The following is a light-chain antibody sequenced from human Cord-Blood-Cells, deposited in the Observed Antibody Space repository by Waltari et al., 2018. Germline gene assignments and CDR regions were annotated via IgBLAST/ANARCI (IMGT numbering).Light chain of an antibody. CDR1: QSVLYSSNNKNY. Sequence: DIVLTQSPESLAVSLGVRAPINCKSRQSVLYSSNNKNYLAWYQQKPGQPPKLLIYCASTRESGVPDRFSGSGSGTDFTLTISSLQAEEGAVYYCQQYYSTPITFGQGTRLEIK. CDR2: CAS. V-gene: IGKV4-1*01. CDR3: QQYYSTPIT. J-gene: IGKJ5*01.